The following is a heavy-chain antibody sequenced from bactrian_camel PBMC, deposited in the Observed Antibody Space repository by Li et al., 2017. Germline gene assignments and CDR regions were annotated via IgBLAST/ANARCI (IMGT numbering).Heavy chain of an antibody. CDR3: AASVYRRVGANFLPSLYRF. V-gene: IGHV3S53*01. J-gene: IGHJ4*01. D-gene: IGHD2*01. Sequence: HVQLVESGGGLVQPGGSLRLSCATSGFRFNHTAMSWARQAPGKEREGVAAIGTDGSTKYADSVKGRFTISKDNAKNTLYLQMTSLKPEDTAMYYCAASVYRRVGANFLPSLYRFWGQGTQVTVS. CDR2: IGTDGST. CDR1: GFRFNHTA.